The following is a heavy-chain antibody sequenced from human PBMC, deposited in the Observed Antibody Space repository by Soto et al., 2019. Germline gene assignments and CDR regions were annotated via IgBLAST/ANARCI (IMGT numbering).Heavy chain of an antibody. CDR3: ATTVTRLIAFDV. Sequence: EVQLVETGGGLIQPGGSLRLFCAASGFTVSSHYMSWVRQTPGKGLEWVSILYASDSTFYADSVEGRFTISRDNSKNTVYLQLNSLRAEDTAVYYCATTVTRLIAFDVWGQGTMVTVSS. D-gene: IGHD4-17*01. CDR1: GFTVSSHY. CDR2: LYASDST. J-gene: IGHJ3*01. V-gene: IGHV3-53*02.